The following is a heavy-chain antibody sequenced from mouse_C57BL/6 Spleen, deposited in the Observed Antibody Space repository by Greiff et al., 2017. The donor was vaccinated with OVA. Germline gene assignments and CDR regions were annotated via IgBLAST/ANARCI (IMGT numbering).Heavy chain of an antibody. D-gene: IGHD2-5*01. CDR2: IYPGSGST. V-gene: IGHV1-55*01. CDR1: GYTFTSYW. Sequence: QVQLQQPGAELVKPGASVKMSCKASGYTFTSYWITWVKQRPGQGLEWIGDIYPGSGSTTYNEKFKSKATLTVDTSSSTAYMQLSSLTSEDSAVYYCAREVYYSNYLDYWGQGTTRTVSS. CDR3: AREVYYSNYLDY. J-gene: IGHJ2*01.